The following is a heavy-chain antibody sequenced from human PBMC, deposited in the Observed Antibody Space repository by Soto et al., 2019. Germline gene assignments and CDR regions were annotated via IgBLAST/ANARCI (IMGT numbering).Heavy chain of an antibody. CDR1: GDSISSYY. CDR2: IYYSGST. V-gene: IGHV4-59*01. D-gene: IGHD6-13*01. Sequence: QVQLQESGPGLVKPSETLSLTCTVSGDSISSYYWSWIRQPPGKGLEWIGYIYYSGSTNYNPSLKWRVTISVDTSKAQFSLKLSSVTAADTAVYYCTRGPGIAALWGQGTLVTVSS. CDR3: TRGPGIAAL. J-gene: IGHJ4*02.